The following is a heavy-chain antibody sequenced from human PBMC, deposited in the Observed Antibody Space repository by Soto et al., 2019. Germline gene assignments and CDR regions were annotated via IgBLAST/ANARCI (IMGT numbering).Heavy chain of an antibody. CDR3: ARDEYDFSTPLGPNYYYYGMDV. J-gene: IGHJ6*02. Sequence: QVQLVESGGGVVQPGRSLRLSCAASGFTFSSYAMHWVRQAPGKGLEWVAVISYDGSNKYYADSVKGRFTISRDNSKNTLYLQMNSLRAEDTAVYYCARDEYDFSTPLGPNYYYYGMDVWGQGTTVTVSS. CDR1: GFTFSSYA. CDR2: ISYDGSNK. V-gene: IGHV3-30-3*01. D-gene: IGHD3-3*01.